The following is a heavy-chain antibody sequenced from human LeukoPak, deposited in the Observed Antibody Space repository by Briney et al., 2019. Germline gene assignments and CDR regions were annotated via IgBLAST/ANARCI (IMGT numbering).Heavy chain of an antibody. CDR2: FDPEDGET. CDR3: ATDSPPVATIIRYYYYGMDV. V-gene: IGHV1-24*01. D-gene: IGHD5-12*01. Sequence: ASVKVSCKVSGYTLTELSMHWVRQAPGKGLEWMGGFDPEDGETIYAQKFQGRVTMTEDTSTDTAYMELNSLRSEDTAVYYCATDSPPVATIIRYYYYGMDVWGQGTTVTVSS. CDR1: GYTLTELS. J-gene: IGHJ6*02.